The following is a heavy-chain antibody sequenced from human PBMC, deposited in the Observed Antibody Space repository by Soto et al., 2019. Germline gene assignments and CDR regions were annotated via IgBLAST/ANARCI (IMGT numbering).Heavy chain of an antibody. V-gene: IGHV1-18*01. CDR3: AREGVSSSWGHYYYYMDV. CDR1: GYTFTSYG. D-gene: IGHD6-13*01. CDR2: ISAYNGNT. J-gene: IGHJ6*03. Sequence: GASVKVSCKASGYTFTSYGISWVRQAPGQGLEWMGWISAYNGNTNYAQKLQGRVTMTTDTSTSTAYMELRSLRSDDTAVYYCAREGVSSSWGHYYYYMDVWGKGTTVTVSS.